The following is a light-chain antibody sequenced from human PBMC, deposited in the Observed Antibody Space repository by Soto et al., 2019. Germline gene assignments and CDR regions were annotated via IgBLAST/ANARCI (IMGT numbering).Light chain of an antibody. Sequence: QSVLTQPASVSGSPGQSITISCTGTGSGVGAYNYVSWYQQSPGKAPKLIIYEVTNRPSGVSNRFSGFKSGNTASLTVSGLQPEDEADYYCASFTTINTWIFGGGTKLTVL. CDR1: GSGVGAYNY. CDR3: ASFTTINTWI. J-gene: IGLJ2*01. CDR2: EVT. V-gene: IGLV2-14*01.